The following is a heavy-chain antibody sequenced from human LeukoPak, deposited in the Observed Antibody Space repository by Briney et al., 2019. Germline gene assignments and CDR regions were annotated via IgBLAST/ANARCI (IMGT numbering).Heavy chain of an antibody. J-gene: IGHJ4*02. Sequence: SETLSLTCTVSGYPISSGYYWAWIRQSPGKGLEWIGSMFHSGSAYDNPSLKSRVTISIDTSKNQFSLNLTSVTAADTAVYYCARDAGYFESWWGQGTLVTVSS. D-gene: IGHD3-9*01. CDR3: ARDAGYFESW. CDR1: GYPISSGYY. CDR2: MFHSGSA. V-gene: IGHV4-38-2*02.